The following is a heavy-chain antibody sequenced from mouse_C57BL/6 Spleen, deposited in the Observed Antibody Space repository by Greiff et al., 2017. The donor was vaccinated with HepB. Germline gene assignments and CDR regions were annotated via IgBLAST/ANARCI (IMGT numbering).Heavy chain of an antibody. CDR1: GYTFTSYW. D-gene: IGHD2-14*01. J-gene: IGHJ4*01. CDR3: ARGGYRDRDAMDY. Sequence: QVQLQQSGAELVKPGASVKLSCKASGYTFTSYWMQWVKQRPGQGLEWIGEIDPSDSYTNYNQKFKGKATLTVDTSSSTAYMQLSSLTSEDSAVYYCARGGYRDRDAMDYWGQGTSVTVSS. CDR2: IDPSDSYT. V-gene: IGHV1-50*01.